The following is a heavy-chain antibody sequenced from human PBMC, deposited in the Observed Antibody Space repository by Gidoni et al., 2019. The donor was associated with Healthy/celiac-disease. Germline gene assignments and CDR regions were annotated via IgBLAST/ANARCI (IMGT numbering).Heavy chain of an antibody. J-gene: IGHJ3*02. D-gene: IGHD3-22*01. CDR3: ARVRRRYYDSSDAFDI. Sequence: GGGLVQPVGSLRLPRAASGCASSIHWMHWVRQALGKGLVRVSRINSDGSSTSYADSVKGRFTISRDNAKNTLYLQMNSLRAEDTAVYYGARVRRRYYDSSDAFDIWGQGTMVTVSS. CDR2: INSDGSST. V-gene: IGHV3-74*01. CDR1: GCASSIHW.